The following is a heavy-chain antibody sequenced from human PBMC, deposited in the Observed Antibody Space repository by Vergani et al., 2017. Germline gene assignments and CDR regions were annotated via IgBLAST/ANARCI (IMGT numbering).Heavy chain of an antibody. D-gene: IGHD2-15*01. Sequence: EVQLLESGGGLVQPGGSLRLSCAASGFTFSSYAMSWVRQAPGKGLEWVSAISGSGGSTYYAYSVKGRFTISRDNSKNTLYLQMNSLRAEDTAVYYCAKDLHRIVVVVAADYYYYGMDVWGQGTTVTVSS. CDR3: AKDLHRIVVVVAADYYYYGMDV. CDR2: ISGSGGST. V-gene: IGHV3-23*01. J-gene: IGHJ6*02. CDR1: GFTFSSYA.